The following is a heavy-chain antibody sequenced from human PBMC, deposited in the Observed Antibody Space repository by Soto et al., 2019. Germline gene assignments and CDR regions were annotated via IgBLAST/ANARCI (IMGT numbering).Heavy chain of an antibody. Sequence: QVQLQESGPGPVKPSETLSLTCTVSGGSVSSYYWNWIRQSPGKGLEWIGYLYNSGSTDYNPSLKSRVTISVDTSKNQFSLKLSSVTAADTAVYYCARGGQAYYFGMDVWGQGTTVTVYS. D-gene: IGHD3-10*01. CDR1: GGSVSSYY. CDR2: LYNSGST. CDR3: ARGGQAYYFGMDV. V-gene: IGHV4-59*02. J-gene: IGHJ6*02.